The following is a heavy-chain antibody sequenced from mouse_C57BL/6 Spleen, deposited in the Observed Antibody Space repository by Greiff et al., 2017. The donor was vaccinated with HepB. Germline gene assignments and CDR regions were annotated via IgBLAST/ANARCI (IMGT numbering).Heavy chain of an antibody. D-gene: IGHD1-1*01. CDR1: GYAFSSYW. V-gene: IGHV1-80*01. Sequence: VQLQQSGAELVKPGASVKISCKASGYAFSSYWMNWVKQRPGKGLEWIGQIYPGDGDTNYNGKFKGKATLTADKSSSTAYMQLSSLTSEDSAVYFCARSGYYGSLYAMDYWGQGTSVTVSS. J-gene: IGHJ4*01. CDR2: IYPGDGDT. CDR3: ARSGYYGSLYAMDY.